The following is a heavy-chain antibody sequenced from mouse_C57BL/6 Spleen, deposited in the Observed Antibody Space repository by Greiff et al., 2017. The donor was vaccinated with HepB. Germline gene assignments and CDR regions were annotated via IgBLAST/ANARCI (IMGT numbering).Heavy chain of an antibody. CDR2: IDPSDSYT. CDR3: ALITTVVANAMDY. Sequence: VQLQQPGAELVMPGASVKLSCKASGYTFTSYWMHWVKQRPGQGLEWIGEIDPSDSYTNYNQKFKGKSTLTVDKSSSTAYMQLSSLTSEDSAVYYCALITTVVANAMDYWGQGTSVTVSS. D-gene: IGHD1-1*01. J-gene: IGHJ4*01. V-gene: IGHV1-69*01. CDR1: GYTFTSYW.